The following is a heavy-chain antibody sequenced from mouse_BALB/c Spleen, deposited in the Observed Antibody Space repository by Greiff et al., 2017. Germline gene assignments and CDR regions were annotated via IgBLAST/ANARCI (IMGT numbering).Heavy chain of an antibody. CDR2: ISYSGST. V-gene: IGHV3-2*02. Sequence: EVQLQESGPGLVKPSQSLSLTCTVTGYSITSDYAWNWIRQFPGNKLEWMGYISYSGSTSYNPSLKSRISITRDTSKNQFFLQLNSVTTEDTATYYCARGVYYGNYPYYFDYWGQGTTLTVSS. J-gene: IGHJ2*01. CDR3: ARGVYYGNYPYYFDY. CDR1: GYSITSDYA. D-gene: IGHD2-1*01.